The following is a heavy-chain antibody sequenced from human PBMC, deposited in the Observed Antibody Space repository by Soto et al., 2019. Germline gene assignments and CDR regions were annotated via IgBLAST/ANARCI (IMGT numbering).Heavy chain of an antibody. V-gene: IGHV1-69*13. CDR2: IIPIFGTA. J-gene: IGHJ6*02. CDR1: GGTFSSYA. Sequence: SVKISCKASGGTFSSYAISWVRQAPGQGLEWMGGIIPIFGTANYAQKFQGRVTITADESTSTAYMELSSLRSEDTAVYYCAREKEVVVAAGLNYYYGRDVWGHRTPVIVS. D-gene: IGHD2-15*01. CDR3: AREKEVVVAAGLNYYYGRDV.